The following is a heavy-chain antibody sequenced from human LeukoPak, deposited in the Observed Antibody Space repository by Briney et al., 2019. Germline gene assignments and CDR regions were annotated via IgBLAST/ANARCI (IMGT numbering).Heavy chain of an antibody. CDR1: GFTFSSYA. CDR2: ISSNGGST. J-gene: IGHJ4*02. D-gene: IGHD3-3*01. Sequence: PGGSLRLSCAASGFTFSSYAMHWVRQAPGKGLEYVSAISSNGGSTYYANSVKGRFTISRDNSKNTLYLQMGSLRAEDMAVYYCASNPTGGSGYWYYDYWGQGTLVTVSS. CDR3: ASNPTGGSGYWYYDY. V-gene: IGHV3-64*01.